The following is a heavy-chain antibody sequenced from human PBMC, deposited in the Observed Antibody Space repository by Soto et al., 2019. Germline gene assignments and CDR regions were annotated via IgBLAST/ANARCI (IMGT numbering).Heavy chain of an antibody. CDR1: GGSFSGYY. CDR3: ARGVIMITFGGVLVSTKWFDP. Sequence: SETLSLTCAVYGGSFSGYYWSWIRQPPGKGLEWIGEINHSGSTNYNPSLKSRVTISVDTSKNQFSLKLSSVTAADTAVYYCARGVIMITFGGVLVSTKWFDPSGPGTVVTVYS. D-gene: IGHD3-16*02. CDR2: INHSGST. J-gene: IGHJ5*02. V-gene: IGHV4-34*01.